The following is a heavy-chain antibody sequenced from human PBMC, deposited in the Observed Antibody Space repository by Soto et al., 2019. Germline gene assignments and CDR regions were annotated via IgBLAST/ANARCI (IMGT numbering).Heavy chain of an antibody. CDR1: GFTVSSNY. V-gene: IGHV3-53*02. D-gene: IGHD6-19*01. J-gene: IGHJ4*02. Sequence: EVQLVETGGGLIQPGGSLRLSCAASGFTVSSNYMSWVRQAPGKGLEWVSVIYSGGSTYYADSVKGRFTISSDNSKNTLYPQMNSLRAEVTALYYCARAPLAVAPPDYWGQGTLVTVSS. CDR2: IYSGGST. CDR3: ARAPLAVAPPDY.